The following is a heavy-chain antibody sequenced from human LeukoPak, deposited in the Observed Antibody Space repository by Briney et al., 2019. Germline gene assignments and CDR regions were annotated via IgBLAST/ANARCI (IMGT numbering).Heavy chain of an antibody. CDR2: ISGSGGST. D-gene: IGHD3-22*01. Sequence: GGSLRLSCAASGFTFSSYAMSWVRQAPGKGLEWVSAISGSGGSTYYADSVKGRFTISRDNSKNTLYLQMNSLRAEDTAVCYCAKAQRDYYDSSGYPDAFDIWGQGTMVTVSS. CDR3: AKAQRDYYDSSGYPDAFDI. J-gene: IGHJ3*02. CDR1: GFTFSSYA. V-gene: IGHV3-23*01.